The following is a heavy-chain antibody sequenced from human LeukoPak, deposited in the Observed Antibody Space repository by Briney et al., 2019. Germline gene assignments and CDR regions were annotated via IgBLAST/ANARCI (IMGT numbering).Heavy chain of an antibody. V-gene: IGHV1-69*05. Sequence: ASVKVSCKASGGTFSSYAISWVRQAPGQGLEWMGGIIPIFGTANYAQKFQGRVTITTDESTSTAYMELSSLRSEDTAVYYCARVGGGYNSFDCWGQGTLVTVSS. D-gene: IGHD5-24*01. CDR3: ARVGGGYNSFDC. J-gene: IGHJ4*02. CDR2: IIPIFGTA. CDR1: GGTFSSYA.